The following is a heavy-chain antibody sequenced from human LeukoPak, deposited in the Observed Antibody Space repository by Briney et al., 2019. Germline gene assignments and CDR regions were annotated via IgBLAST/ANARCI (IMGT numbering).Heavy chain of an antibody. J-gene: IGHJ3*02. CDR2: LSSSSDYI. CDR1: GFTFPNYH. V-gene: IGHV3-21*01. CDR3: AKRRYSDTDLRAFDI. D-gene: IGHD5-12*01. Sequence: PGGSLRLSCAASGFTFPNYHMDWVRQPPGKGLEWVSFLSSSSDYISYADSVKGRFTISRDNAKNSLLLQMNSLRAEDTAIYYCAKRRYSDTDLRAFDIWGQGTMVTVSS.